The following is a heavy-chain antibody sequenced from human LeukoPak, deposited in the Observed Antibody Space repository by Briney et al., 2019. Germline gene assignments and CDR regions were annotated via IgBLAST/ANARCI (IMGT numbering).Heavy chain of an antibody. D-gene: IGHD3-22*01. J-gene: IGHJ4*02. Sequence: GGSLRLSCAASGFTFSSHSMNWVRQAPGKGLEWVSSISSSSSYIYYADSVKGRFTISRDNAKKSLYLQVNSLRVEDTAVYYCARAAPTRTLIGSGADYWGQGTLVTVSS. CDR1: GFTFSSHS. CDR2: ISSSSSYI. V-gene: IGHV3-21*01. CDR3: ARAAPTRTLIGSGADY.